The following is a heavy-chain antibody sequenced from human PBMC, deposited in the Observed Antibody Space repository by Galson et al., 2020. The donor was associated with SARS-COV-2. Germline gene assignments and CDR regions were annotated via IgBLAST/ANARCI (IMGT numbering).Heavy chain of an antibody. V-gene: IGHV3-9*01. D-gene: IGHD6-19*01. CDR2: ISWNSGSI. Sequence: GGSLRLSCAASGFTFDDYAMHWVRQAPGKGLEWVSGISWNSGSIGYADSVKGRFTIYRDNAKNSLYLQMNSLRAEDTALYYCANLGSSGWNDAFGSWGQGTMVTVSS. J-gene: IGHJ3*02. CDR3: ANLGSSGWNDAFGS. CDR1: GFTFDDYA.